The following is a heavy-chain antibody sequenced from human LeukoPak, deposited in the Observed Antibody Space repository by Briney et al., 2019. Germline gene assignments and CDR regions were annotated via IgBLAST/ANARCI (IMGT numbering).Heavy chain of an antibody. CDR3: ARHRGVATITGSCFDY. D-gene: IGHD5-12*01. CDR1: GGSISSYY. Sequence: SETLSLTCTVSGGSISSYYWSWIRQPPGKGLEWIGYIYYSGSTNYNPSLKSRVTISVDTSKNQFSLKLSSVTAADTAVYYCARHRGVATITGSCFDYWGQGTLVTVSS. V-gene: IGHV4-59*08. J-gene: IGHJ4*02. CDR2: IYYSGST.